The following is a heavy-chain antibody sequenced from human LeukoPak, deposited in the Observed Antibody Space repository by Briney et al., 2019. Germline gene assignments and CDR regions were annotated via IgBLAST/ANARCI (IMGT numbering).Heavy chain of an antibody. J-gene: IGHJ4*02. Sequence: PGRSLRLSCGASGFTFDDYAMHWVRQAPGKGLEWVSGISWNSGSIGYADSVKGRFTISRDNAKNSLYLQMNSLRAEDTALYYCAKDVSLYGDYVFDYWGQGTLVTVSS. V-gene: IGHV3-9*01. CDR3: AKDVSLYGDYVFDY. CDR2: ISWNSGSI. CDR1: GFTFDDYA. D-gene: IGHD4-17*01.